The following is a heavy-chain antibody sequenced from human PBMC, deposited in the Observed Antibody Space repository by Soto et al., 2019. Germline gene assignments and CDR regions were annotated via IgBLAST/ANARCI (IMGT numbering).Heavy chain of an antibody. V-gene: IGHV1-69*04. CDR2: IIPILGIA. J-gene: IGHJ5*02. CDR3: ARDPGGYCSGGSCYWFDP. Sequence: SVKVSCKASGGTFSSYTISWVRQAPGQGLEWMGRIIPILGIANYAQKFQGRVTITADKSTSTAYMELSSLRSEDTAVYYCARDPGGYCSGGSCYWFDPWGQGTLVTVSS. D-gene: IGHD2-15*01. CDR1: GGTFSSYT.